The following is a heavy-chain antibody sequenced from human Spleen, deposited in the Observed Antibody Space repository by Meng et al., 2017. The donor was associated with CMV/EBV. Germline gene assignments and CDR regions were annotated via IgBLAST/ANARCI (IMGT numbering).Heavy chain of an antibody. D-gene: IGHD2-2*01. CDR1: GGSISSYY. CDR3: ARAGYCSSTSCYFSYWFAP. J-gene: IGHJ5*02. V-gene: IGHV4-59*01. CDR2: IYYSGST. Sequence: GSLRLSCTVSGGSISSYYWSWIRQPPGKGLEWIGYIYYSGSTNYNPSLKSRVTISVDTSKNQFSLKLSSVTAADTAVYYCARAGYCSSTSCYFSYWFAPWGQGTLVTVSS.